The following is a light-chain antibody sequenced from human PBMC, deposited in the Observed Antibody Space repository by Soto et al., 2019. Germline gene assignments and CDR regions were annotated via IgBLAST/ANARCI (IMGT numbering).Light chain of an antibody. V-gene: IGKV1-9*01. CDR1: QNIRNY. J-gene: IGKJ1*01. Sequence: DIQMTQSPSSLSASVGDRVIITCRASQNIRNYLNWYQQKPGKAPNLLIHSASTLRGGVPSRFSGSGSGTEFALAISSLQPEDFATYYCQQLITYPQTFGQGTKVDIK. CDR3: QQLITYPQT. CDR2: SAS.